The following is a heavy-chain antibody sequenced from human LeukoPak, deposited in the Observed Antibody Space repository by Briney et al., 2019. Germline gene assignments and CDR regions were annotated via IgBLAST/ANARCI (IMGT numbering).Heavy chain of an antibody. CDR1: GGSFSGYY. Sequence: PSETLSLTCAVYGGSFSGYYWSWIRQPPGKGLERIGEINHSGSTNYNPSLKSRVTISVDTSKNQFSLKLSSVTAADTAVYYCARRRPVAGIRNNWFDPWGQGTLVTVSS. CDR2: INHSGST. CDR3: ARRRPVAGIRNNWFDP. D-gene: IGHD6-19*01. V-gene: IGHV4-34*01. J-gene: IGHJ5*02.